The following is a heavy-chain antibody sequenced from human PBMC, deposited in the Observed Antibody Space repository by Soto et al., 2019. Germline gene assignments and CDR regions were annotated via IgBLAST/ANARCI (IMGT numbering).Heavy chain of an antibody. D-gene: IGHD2-2*01. Sequence: LRLSCAASGFTFSSYWMSWVRQAPGKGLEWVANIKQDGSEKYYVDSVKGRFTISRDNAKNSLYLQMNSLRAEDTAVYYCARARIVVVPAANWFDPWGQGTLVTVS. V-gene: IGHV3-7*01. CDR3: ARARIVVVPAANWFDP. J-gene: IGHJ5*02. CDR1: GFTFSSYW. CDR2: IKQDGSEK.